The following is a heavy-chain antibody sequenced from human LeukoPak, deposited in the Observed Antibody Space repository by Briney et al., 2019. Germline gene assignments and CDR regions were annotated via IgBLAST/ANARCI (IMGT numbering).Heavy chain of an antibody. CDR1: GGSFSGYY. J-gene: IGHJ6*03. CDR3: ARARGQQLVSYYYYYYMDV. Sequence: SETLSLTCAVYGGSFSGYYWSWIRQPPGKGLEWIGEINHSGSTNYNPSLKSRVTISVDTSKNQFSLKLSSVTAADTAVYYCARARGQQLVSYYYYYYMDVWGKGTTVTVSS. D-gene: IGHD6-13*01. CDR2: INHSGST. V-gene: IGHV4-34*01.